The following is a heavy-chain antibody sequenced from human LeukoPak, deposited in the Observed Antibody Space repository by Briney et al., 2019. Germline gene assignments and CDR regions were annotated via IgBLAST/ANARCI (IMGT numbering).Heavy chain of an antibody. V-gene: IGHV1-2*02. CDR2: INPNSGGT. CDR3: ARGLRPGIPPWRY. Sequence: ASVKVSCKASGYTFTGYYMHWVRQAPGQGLEGMGWINPNSGGTNYAQKFQGRVTMTRDTSISTAYMELSRLRSDDTAVYYCARGLRPGIPPWRYWGQGTLVTVSS. D-gene: IGHD1-1*01. CDR1: GYTFTGYY. J-gene: IGHJ4*02.